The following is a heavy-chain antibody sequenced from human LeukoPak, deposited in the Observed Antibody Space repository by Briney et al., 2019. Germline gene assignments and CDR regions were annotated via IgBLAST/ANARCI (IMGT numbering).Heavy chain of an antibody. V-gene: IGHV1-2*02. CDR1: GYTFTGYY. CDR3: ARSYTIFGVIDY. Sequence: ASVKVSCKASGYTFTGYYMHWVRQAPGQGLGWMGWINPNSGGTNYAQKFQGRSTMTRDTSISTAYMGLSRLRSDDTAVYYCARSYTIFGVIDYWGQGTLVTVSS. CDR2: INPNSGGT. J-gene: IGHJ4*02. D-gene: IGHD3-3*01.